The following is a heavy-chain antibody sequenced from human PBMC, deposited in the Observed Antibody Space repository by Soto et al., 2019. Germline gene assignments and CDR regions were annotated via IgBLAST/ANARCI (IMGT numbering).Heavy chain of an antibody. Sequence: TSETLSLTCAVSGYSISSGYYWVWIRQPPGKGLEWIGSIYHSGSTYYNPSLKSRVTISVDTSKNQFSLKLSSVTAADTAVYYCARGLSGLFYWGQGTLVTVSS. D-gene: IGHD3-22*01. V-gene: IGHV4-38-2*01. J-gene: IGHJ4*02. CDR2: IYHSGST. CDR3: ARGLSGLFY. CDR1: GYSISSGYY.